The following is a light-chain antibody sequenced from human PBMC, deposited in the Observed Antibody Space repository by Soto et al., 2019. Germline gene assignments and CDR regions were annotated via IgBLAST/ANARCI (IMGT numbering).Light chain of an antibody. V-gene: IGKV1-5*01. Sequence: IQMTQSPSTLSASFGDRVTIPCRASQSISTWLAWYQQKPGKAPKLLIYDASSLESGVPSRFSGSGSGTEFTLTISSLQPDDFATYYCQQYNSYSRWTFGQGTKVDIK. CDR3: QQYNSYSRWT. CDR1: QSISTW. J-gene: IGKJ1*01. CDR2: DAS.